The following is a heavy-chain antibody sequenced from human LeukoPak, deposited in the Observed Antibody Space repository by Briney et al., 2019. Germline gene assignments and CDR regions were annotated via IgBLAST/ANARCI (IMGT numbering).Heavy chain of an antibody. CDR1: GFIFSNYG. CDR2: VRYDGSNK. CDR3: VKGYDLYFDY. D-gene: IGHD3-3*01. Sequence: PGGSLRLSCGASGFIFSNYGMHWVRQAPGKGLEWVVFVRYDGSNKYYADSVKGRFAISKDNSKNTLYLQMNSLRAEDTAVFYCVKGYDLYFDYWGQGTLVTVSS. J-gene: IGHJ4*02. V-gene: IGHV3-30*02.